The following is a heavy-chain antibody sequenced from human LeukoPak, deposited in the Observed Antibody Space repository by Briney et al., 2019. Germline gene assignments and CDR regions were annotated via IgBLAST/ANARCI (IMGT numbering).Heavy chain of an antibody. V-gene: IGHV1-8*03. CDR3: ARGTAVSGTSDYFDS. Sequence: ASVKVSCKASGYTFTSYDINWVRQVTGQGLEWMGWMNPNSANTGYAQRFQGRVTLTRNTTIGTAYMELSSLRSEDTAVYYCARGTAVSGTSDYFDSWGQGTLVTVSS. D-gene: IGHD6-19*01. CDR2: MNPNSANT. CDR1: GYTFTSYD. J-gene: IGHJ4*02.